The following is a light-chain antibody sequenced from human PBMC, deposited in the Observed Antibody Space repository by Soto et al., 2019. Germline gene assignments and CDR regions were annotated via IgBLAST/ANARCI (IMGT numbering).Light chain of an antibody. CDR2: DVS. J-gene: IGLJ1*01. CDR3: TSNTSISTYV. Sequence: QSALTQPASVSGSPRQSITISCTGTSSDVGGYNYVSWYQQHPGKAPKLMIYDVSNRPSGVSNRFSGSKSVNTASLTISGHEAEDDDDYYSTSNTSISTYVFGTGTKLTVL. CDR1: SSDVGGYNY. V-gene: IGLV2-14*01.